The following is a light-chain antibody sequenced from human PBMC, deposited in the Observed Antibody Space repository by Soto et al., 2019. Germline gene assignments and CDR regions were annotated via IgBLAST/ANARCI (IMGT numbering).Light chain of an antibody. V-gene: IGKV1-39*01. CDR2: VAS. CDR1: QSISKS. J-gene: IGKJ2*01. Sequence: DIQMTQSPSSLSASVGDRVTITCGASQSISKSLNWYQQKPGKAPTLLISVASALHSGVPSRFSGSGSGTDFPLTINSLLREDFATYHCQQCYCTPPMYTFGQRTKLQIK. CDR3: QQCYCTPPMYT.